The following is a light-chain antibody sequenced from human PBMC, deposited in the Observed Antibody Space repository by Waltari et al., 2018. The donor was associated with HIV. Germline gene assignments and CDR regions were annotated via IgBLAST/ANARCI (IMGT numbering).Light chain of an antibody. CDR2: KDS. CDR1: ALPDQY. J-gene: IGLJ3*02. Sequence: SYELRQPPSVSVSPGQTARITCSGDALPDQYVYWYQQKPGQAPLLVIFKDSERPSGIPERLSGSSSGTTVTLTVTGVQAEDEADYYCQSVDSSATYWVFGGGTKLTVL. CDR3: QSVDSSATYWV. V-gene: IGLV3-25*03.